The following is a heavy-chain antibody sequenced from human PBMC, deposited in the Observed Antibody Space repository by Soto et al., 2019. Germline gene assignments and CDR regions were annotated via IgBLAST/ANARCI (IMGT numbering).Heavy chain of an antibody. D-gene: IGHD6-19*01. J-gene: IGHJ3*02. V-gene: IGHV3-21*01. Sequence: GGSLRLSCAASGFTFSSYSMNWVRQAPGKGLEWVSSISSSSSYIYYADSVKGRFTISRDNAKNSLYLQMNSLRAEDTAVYYCAREEAVAGDAFDIWGQGTMVTVSS. CDR3: AREEAVAGDAFDI. CDR2: ISSSSSYI. CDR1: GFTFSSYS.